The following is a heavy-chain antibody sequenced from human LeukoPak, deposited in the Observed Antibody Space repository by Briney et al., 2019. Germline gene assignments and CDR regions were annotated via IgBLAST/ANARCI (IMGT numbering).Heavy chain of an antibody. J-gene: IGHJ4*02. CDR2: VNTKSGGGTI. V-gene: IGHV3-15*01. Sequence: GGSLRLSCAASGFIFTNAWMTWVRQAPGKGLEWVGRVNTKSGGGTIDYVASVKGRIPISRDDSTNTLFLQMSGLKIEDTAVYYCTTVSGGGDCYRYWGQGILVTVSS. D-gene: IGHD2-21*01. CDR3: TTVSGGGDCYRY. CDR1: GFIFTNAW.